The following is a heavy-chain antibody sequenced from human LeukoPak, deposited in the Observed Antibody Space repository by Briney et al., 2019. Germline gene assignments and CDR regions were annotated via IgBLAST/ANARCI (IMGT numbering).Heavy chain of an antibody. Sequence: GGSLRLSCAASGFTFSSYAISWVRQAPGKGLQWVSAISGGGGSTYYADSVKGRFTISRDNSKNTLYLQMNSLRAEDTAVYYCASGYCSSTSCYTLPHFDYWGQGTLVTVSS. V-gene: IGHV3-23*01. CDR2: ISGGGGST. CDR1: GFTFSSYA. CDR3: ASGYCSSTSCYTLPHFDY. J-gene: IGHJ4*02. D-gene: IGHD2-2*02.